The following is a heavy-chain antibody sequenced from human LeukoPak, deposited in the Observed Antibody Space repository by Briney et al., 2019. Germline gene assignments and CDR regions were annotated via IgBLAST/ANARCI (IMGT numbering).Heavy chain of an antibody. CDR1: GYTFTSYG. CDR2: ISAYNGNT. V-gene: IGHV1-18*01. D-gene: IGHD4-17*01. J-gene: IGHJ4*02. CDR3: ASTTTVTTGAYGFDY. Sequence: ASVKVSCKASGYTFTSYGISWVRRAPGQGLEWMGWISAYNGNTNYAQKLQGRVTMTTDTSTSTAYMELRSLRSDDTAVYYCASTTTVTTGAYGFDYWGQGTLVTVSS.